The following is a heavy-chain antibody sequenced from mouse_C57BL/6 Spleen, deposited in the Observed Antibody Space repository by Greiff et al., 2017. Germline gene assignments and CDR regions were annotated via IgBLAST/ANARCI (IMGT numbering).Heavy chain of an antibody. Sequence: QVQLQQPGAELVKPGASVKMSCKASGYTFTSYWITWVKQRPGQGLEWIGDIYPGSGSTNYNEKFKSKATLTADTSSSTAYMQLSSLTSEDSAVYYCARHYYGSQFAYWGQGTLVTVSA. CDR2: IYPGSGST. CDR3: ARHYYGSQFAY. D-gene: IGHD1-1*01. CDR1: GYTFTSYW. J-gene: IGHJ3*01. V-gene: IGHV1-55*01.